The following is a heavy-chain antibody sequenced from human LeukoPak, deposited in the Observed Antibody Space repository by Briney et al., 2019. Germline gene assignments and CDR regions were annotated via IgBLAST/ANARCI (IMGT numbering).Heavy chain of an antibody. V-gene: IGHV3-23*01. Sequence: PGGSLRLSCAASGFTFSSYAMSWVRRAPGKGLEWVSAISGGGGNTYYADSVKGRFTISRDNSKNTLYLQMNSLRAEDTAVYCCAKVSGGYDYWGQGTLVTVSS. CDR1: GFTFSSYA. D-gene: IGHD2-15*01. J-gene: IGHJ4*02. CDR2: ISGGGGNT. CDR3: AKVSGGYDY.